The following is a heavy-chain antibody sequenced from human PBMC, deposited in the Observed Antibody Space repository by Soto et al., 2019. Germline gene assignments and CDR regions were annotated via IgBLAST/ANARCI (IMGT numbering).Heavy chain of an antibody. Sequence: GASVKVSCKASGYTFTGYYMHWVRQAPGQGLEWMGWINPNSGGTNYAQKFQGWVTMTRDTSISTAYMELSRLRSDDTALYYCAKGRSYYYYYGVDVWGQGTTVTVSS. CDR3: AKGRSYYYYYGVDV. CDR1: GYTFTGYY. CDR2: INPNSGGT. J-gene: IGHJ6*02. V-gene: IGHV1-2*04.